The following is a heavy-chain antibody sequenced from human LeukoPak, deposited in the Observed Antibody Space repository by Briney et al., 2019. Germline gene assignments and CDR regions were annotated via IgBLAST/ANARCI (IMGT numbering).Heavy chain of an antibody. Sequence: SETLSLTCTVSGGSISSYYWGWLRQPPGKGLQWIGSIYYSGTTYYSPSLKSRVTISVDTSKNQFSLKLSSVTAADTAVYYCARSVDSSDYWGQGTLVTVSS. CDR3: ARSVDSSDY. CDR1: GGSISSYY. V-gene: IGHV4-39*01. CDR2: IYYSGTT. D-gene: IGHD5-12*01. J-gene: IGHJ4*02.